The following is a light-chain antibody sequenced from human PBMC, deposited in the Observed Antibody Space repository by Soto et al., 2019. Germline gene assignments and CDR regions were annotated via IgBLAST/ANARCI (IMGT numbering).Light chain of an antibody. Sequence: EIVLTQSPCTLSLSPGERATLSCRASQSVSSSYLAWYQQKPGQAHRLLIYGASSMATGIPDRFSGSGSGTDFTLTISRLEPEDFAVYYCQQYGSSPLSFGGGTKVEIK. CDR2: GAS. V-gene: IGKV3-20*01. CDR1: QSVSSSY. CDR3: QQYGSSPLS. J-gene: IGKJ4*01.